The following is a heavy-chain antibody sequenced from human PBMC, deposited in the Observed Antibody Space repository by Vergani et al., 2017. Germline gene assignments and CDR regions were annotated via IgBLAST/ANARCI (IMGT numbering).Heavy chain of an antibody. CDR3: ARLYSSGYYPNWYFDL. D-gene: IGHD3-22*01. V-gene: IGHV5-10-1*01. CDR1: GYSFTSYW. Sequence: EVQLVQSGAEVKKPGESLRISCKGSGYSFTSYWISWVRQMPGKGLEWMGRIDPSDSYTNYSPSFQGHVTISADKSISTAYLQWSSLKASDPAMYYCARLYSSGYYPNWYFDLWGRGTLVTVSS. CDR2: IDPSDSYT. J-gene: IGHJ2*01.